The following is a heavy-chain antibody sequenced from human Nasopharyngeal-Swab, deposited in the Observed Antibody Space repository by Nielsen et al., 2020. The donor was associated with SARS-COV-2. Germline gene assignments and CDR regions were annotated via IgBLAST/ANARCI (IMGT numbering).Heavy chain of an antibody. D-gene: IGHD4-17*01. V-gene: IGHV3-11*05. J-gene: IGHJ6*02. CDR2: ISFSGSET. Sequence: GESLKISCAASGFTFSDYYMHWIRQAPGTGLEWVSFISFSGSETDYADSVRGRITIFRDNAKNSVSLQMNSLRPEDTAVYYCARDKGDYGSEAAGMDVWGQGTTVTVSS. CDR3: ARDKGDYGSEAAGMDV. CDR1: GFTFSDYY.